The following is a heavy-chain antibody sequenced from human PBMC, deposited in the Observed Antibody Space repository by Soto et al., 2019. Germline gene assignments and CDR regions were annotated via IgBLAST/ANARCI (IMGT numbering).Heavy chain of an antibody. CDR3: ARKKGDTFDI. CDR1: GFTFSSYT. CDR2: ISSSGTYT. J-gene: IGHJ3*02. Sequence: GGSLRLSCAASGFTFSSYTMNWVRQAPGKGLEWVTFISSSGTYTYYANSQKGRFTISRDNAKDSLYLQMNSLGAEDTAVYYCARKKGDTFDIWGQGTMVTVSS. V-gene: IGHV3-21*01.